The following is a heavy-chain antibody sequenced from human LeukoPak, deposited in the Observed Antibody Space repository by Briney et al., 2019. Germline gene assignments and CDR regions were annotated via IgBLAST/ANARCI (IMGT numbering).Heavy chain of an antibody. CDR2: IYSPGTT. Sequence: PGGSLRLSCAASDFTVSGNYMNWVRQAPGKGLEWVSVIYSPGTTYYADSVKGRFTISRDNSKNTLYLQMNSLRAEDTAVYYCAKDSVWGPDAFDIWGQGTMVTVSS. J-gene: IGHJ3*02. D-gene: IGHD7-27*01. CDR3: AKDSVWGPDAFDI. CDR1: DFTVSGNY. V-gene: IGHV3-66*03.